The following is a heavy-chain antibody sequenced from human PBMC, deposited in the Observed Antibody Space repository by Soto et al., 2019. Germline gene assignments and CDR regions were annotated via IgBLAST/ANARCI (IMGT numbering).Heavy chain of an antibody. V-gene: IGHV4-38-2*02. J-gene: IGHJ5*02. CDR2: IYHGGST. CDR1: GDSISSGYY. CDR3: ARVGPCVPYYYDSSPYTFENWFDP. D-gene: IGHD3-22*01. Sequence: PSETLAVPCSLSGDSISSGYYWGWLRQPPGKGLEWIGSIYHGGSTYYNPSLNSRVPLSIDMTNKHVSLILNSVTAADTAVYYCARVGPCVPYYYDSSPYTFENWFDPWGQGPLVTVPS.